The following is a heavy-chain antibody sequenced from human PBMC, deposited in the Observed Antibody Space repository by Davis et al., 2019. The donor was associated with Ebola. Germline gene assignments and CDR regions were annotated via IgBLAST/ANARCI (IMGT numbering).Heavy chain of an antibody. Sequence: GESLKISCAASGFTLSDYWMHWVRQAPGKGLVWVSSIDSDGSYTTYADSVKGRFTISRDIAKNTLHLQMNSLRAEDTAVYYCAREVQVGAVDYWGQGTLVTVSS. CDR2: IDSDGSYT. V-gene: IGHV3-74*01. CDR1: GFTLSDYW. D-gene: IGHD1-26*01. CDR3: AREVQVGAVDY. J-gene: IGHJ4*02.